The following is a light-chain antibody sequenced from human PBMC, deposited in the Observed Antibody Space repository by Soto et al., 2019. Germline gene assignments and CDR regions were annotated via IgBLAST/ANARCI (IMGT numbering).Light chain of an antibody. Sequence: DIQMTQSPSTLSASLGDRVTITCRASQSISSWLAWYQQKPGKAPKLLIYDASSLESGVPSRFSGSGSGTEFTLTISSLQPDDFATYYCQQYNSYWYTFGQGTRLEIK. J-gene: IGKJ5*01. CDR1: QSISSW. CDR2: DAS. CDR3: QQYNSYWYT. V-gene: IGKV1-5*01.